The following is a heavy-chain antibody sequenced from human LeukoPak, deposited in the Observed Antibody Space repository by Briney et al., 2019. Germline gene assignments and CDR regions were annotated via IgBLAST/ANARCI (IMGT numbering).Heavy chain of an antibody. CDR1: GFTFSSYG. D-gene: IGHD3-22*01. CDR3: AKVSPYYYDSSGYYYEYSQH. J-gene: IGHJ1*01. CDR2: ISGSGGST. V-gene: IGHV3-23*01. Sequence: GGSLRLSCAASGFTFSSYGMSWVRQARGKGLEWVSAISGSGGSTYYADSVKGRFTISRDNSKNTLYLQMNSLRAEDTAVYYCAKVSPYYYDSSGYYYEYSQHWGQGTLVTVSS.